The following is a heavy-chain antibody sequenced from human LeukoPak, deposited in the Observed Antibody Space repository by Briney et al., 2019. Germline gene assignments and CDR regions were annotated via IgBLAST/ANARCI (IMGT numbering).Heavy chain of an antibody. D-gene: IGHD4-23*01. V-gene: IGHV3-23*01. J-gene: IGHJ4*02. CDR2: VSGSGGET. CDR3: AKMPHYGGNSPYFDS. Sequence: GGSLRLSCAASGFTFANYAMSWVRQAPGKGLEWVSSVSGSGGETHSTDSVRGRFTISRDNSKGTLYLQMSSLRAEDTAVYYCAKMPHYGGNSPYFDSWGQGTLVTVSS. CDR1: GFTFANYA.